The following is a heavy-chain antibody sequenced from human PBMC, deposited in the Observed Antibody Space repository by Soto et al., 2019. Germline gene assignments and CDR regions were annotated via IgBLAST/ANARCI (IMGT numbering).Heavy chain of an antibody. Sequence: QVQLVQSGAEVKKPGSSVKVSCKASGGTFSSYAISWVRQAPGQGLEWMGGIIPIFGTANYAQKFQGRVTITADKSTSTAHMELSSLRSEDTAVYYCASLPYYYGSGSYYAHGYWGQGTLVTVSS. J-gene: IGHJ4*02. CDR3: ASLPYYYGSGSYYAHGY. V-gene: IGHV1-69*06. D-gene: IGHD3-10*01. CDR2: IIPIFGTA. CDR1: GGTFSSYA.